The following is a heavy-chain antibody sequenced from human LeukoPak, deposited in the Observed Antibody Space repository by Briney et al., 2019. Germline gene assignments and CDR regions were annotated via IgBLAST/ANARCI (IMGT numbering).Heavy chain of an antibody. Sequence: ASVKVSCKASGYTFTTYGVTWVRQAPGQGLEWMGWISAHNGNTNYAQKFQGRVTMTRDTSISTAYMELSRLRSDDTAVYYCNSGYDSGDAFDIWGQGTMVTVSS. V-gene: IGHV1-18*01. D-gene: IGHD5-12*01. CDR2: ISAHNGNT. CDR3: NSGYDSGDAFDI. J-gene: IGHJ3*02. CDR1: GYTFTTYG.